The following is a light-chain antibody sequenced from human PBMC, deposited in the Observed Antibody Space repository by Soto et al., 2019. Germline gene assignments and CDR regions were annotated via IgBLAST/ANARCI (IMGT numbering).Light chain of an antibody. V-gene: IGKV3-20*01. CDR1: QSVSTSS. CDR2: GAS. CDR3: QQYGVSQLT. J-gene: IGKJ4*01. Sequence: EIVLTQSPGTLSLSPGERATLSCRASQSVSTSSLSWYQQKPGQAPRLLIYGASSRATGIPDRFSGSGSGTDFTLTINKLVPEDFAVYYCQQYGVSQLTFGGGTKVDIK.